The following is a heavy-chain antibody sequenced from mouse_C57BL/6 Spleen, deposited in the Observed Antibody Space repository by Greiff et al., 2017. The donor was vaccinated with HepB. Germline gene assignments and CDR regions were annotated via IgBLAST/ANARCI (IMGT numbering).Heavy chain of an antibody. CDR2: IHPNSGST. J-gene: IGHJ4*01. V-gene: IGHV1-64*01. Sequence: QVQLQQSGAELVKPGASVKLSCKASGYTFTSYWMHWVKQRPGQGLEWIGMIHPNSGSTNYNEKFKSKATLTVDKSSSTAYMQLSSLTSEDSAVYYCARSPYYYGSSYGAMDYWGQGTSVTVSS. CDR1: GYTFTSYW. D-gene: IGHD1-1*01. CDR3: ARSPYYYGSSYGAMDY.